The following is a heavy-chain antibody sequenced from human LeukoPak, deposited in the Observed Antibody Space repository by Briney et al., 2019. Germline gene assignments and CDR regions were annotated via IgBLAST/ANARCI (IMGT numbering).Heavy chain of an antibody. V-gene: IGHV3-7*03. J-gene: IGHJ6*02. CDR3: ARNNGMDV. Sequence: TWVRQVXXXXPEWVANVNRDGSETYYLDSVKGRFTISKDNAKNSLYLQMNSLRAEDTALYHCARNNGMDVWGQGTTVIVSS. CDR2: VNRDGSET.